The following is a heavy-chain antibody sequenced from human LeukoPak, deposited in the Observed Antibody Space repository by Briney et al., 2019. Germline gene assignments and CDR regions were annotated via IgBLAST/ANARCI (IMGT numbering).Heavy chain of an antibody. Sequence: EASVKVSCKASGGTFSSYAISWVRQAPGQGLEWMGGIIPIFGTANYAQKLQGRVTITADKSTSTAYMELSSLRSEDAAVYYCARDPGVAVADIPFWFDPWGQGTLVTVSS. CDR1: GGTFSSYA. J-gene: IGHJ5*02. D-gene: IGHD6-19*01. CDR3: ARDPGVAVADIPFWFDP. V-gene: IGHV1-69*06. CDR2: IIPIFGTA.